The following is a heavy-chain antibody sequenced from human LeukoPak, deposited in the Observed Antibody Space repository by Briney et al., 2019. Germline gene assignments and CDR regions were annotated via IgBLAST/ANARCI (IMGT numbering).Heavy chain of an antibody. J-gene: IGHJ4*02. CDR1: GFTFSRYW. D-gene: IGHD4-17*01. CDR3: AREGGHDGDADGY. CDR2: IKQDGSEK. V-gene: IGHV3-7*01. Sequence: PGGSLRLSCAASGFTFSRYWMSGIRQAPGKGLEWVANIKQDGSEKYYVDSVKGRFTISRDNAKNSLYLQMNRLRAEDTAVYYCAREGGHDGDADGYWGQGTLVTVSS.